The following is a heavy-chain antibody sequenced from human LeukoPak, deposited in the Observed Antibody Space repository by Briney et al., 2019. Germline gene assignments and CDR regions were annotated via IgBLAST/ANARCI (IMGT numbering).Heavy chain of an antibody. D-gene: IGHD4-11*01. Sequence: QPGGSLRLSCAASGFTFSSYAMHWVRQAPGKGLEWVAVISYDGSNKYYADSVKGRFTISRDNSKNTLYLQMNSLRAEDTAVYYCAKPFPSINWFDPWGQGTLVTVSS. V-gene: IGHV3-30-3*02. CDR2: ISYDGSNK. J-gene: IGHJ5*02. CDR1: GFTFSSYA. CDR3: AKPFPSINWFDP.